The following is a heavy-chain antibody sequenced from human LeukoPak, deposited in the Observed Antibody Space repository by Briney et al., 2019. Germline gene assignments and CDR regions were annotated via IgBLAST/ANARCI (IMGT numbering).Heavy chain of an antibody. CDR2: IYPGDSDT. CDR3: ARGRTTSGIDY. D-gene: IGHD2-2*01. CDR1: GYSFTTYW. J-gene: IGHJ4*02. V-gene: IGHV5-51*01. Sequence: GESLQISCEGYGYSFTTYWIGWVRQMPGKGLEWMGSIYPGDSDTRYSPSFQGQVTISADKSISTAYLQWSSLKASDTAMYYCARGRTTSGIDYWGQGTLVTVSS.